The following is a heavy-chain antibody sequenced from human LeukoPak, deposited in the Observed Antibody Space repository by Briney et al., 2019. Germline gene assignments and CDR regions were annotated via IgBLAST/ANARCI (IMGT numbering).Heavy chain of an antibody. CDR2: ISSSSSYI. Sequence: GGSLRLSCAASGFTFSSYAMHWVRQAPGKGLEWVSSISSSSSYIYYADSVKGRFTISRDNAKNSLYLQMNSLRAEDTAVYYCARVGYSSSSPYFDYWGQGTLVTVSS. CDR3: ARVGYSSSSPYFDY. CDR1: GFTFSSYA. D-gene: IGHD6-6*01. J-gene: IGHJ4*02. V-gene: IGHV3-21*01.